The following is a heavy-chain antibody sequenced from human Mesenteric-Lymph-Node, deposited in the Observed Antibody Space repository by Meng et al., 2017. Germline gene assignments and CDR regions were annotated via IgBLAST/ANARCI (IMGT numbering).Heavy chain of an antibody. CDR1: FSITNHV. V-gene: IGHV3-30*11. J-gene: IGHJ3*02. D-gene: IGHD3-22*01. CDR2: ISHDESVI. CDR3: ARAGHRSGYCDDFAT. Sequence: GGSLRLSCAASFSITNHVMHWVRQAPGKGPEWVAVISHDESVIIYADAVKGRFTISRDTSKNTLYLQMSSLRTEDTAMYYCARAGHRSGYCDDFATWGQGTVVTVSS.